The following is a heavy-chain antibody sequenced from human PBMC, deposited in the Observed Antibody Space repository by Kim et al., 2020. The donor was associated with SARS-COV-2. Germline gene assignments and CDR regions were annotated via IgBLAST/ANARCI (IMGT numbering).Heavy chain of an antibody. CDR1: GFTFRDFW. Sequence: GGSLRLSCVASGFTFRDFWMSWVRQAPGKGLEWLANINGDGGEKYYVDSVTGRFTISRDNAKNSLYLHMNSLRVDDTAVYYCATTNWFNPWGQGTQVTVSS. J-gene: IGHJ5*02. CDR2: INGDGGEK. V-gene: IGHV3-7*03. CDR3: ATTNWFNP.